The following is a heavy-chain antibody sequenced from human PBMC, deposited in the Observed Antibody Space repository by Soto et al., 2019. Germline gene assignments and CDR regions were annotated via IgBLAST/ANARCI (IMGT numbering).Heavy chain of an antibody. V-gene: IGHV1-69*01. D-gene: IGHD3-22*01. CDR3: ARSGVVITIPWYFDL. J-gene: IGHJ2*01. Sequence: QVQLVQSGAEVRKPGSSVKVSCKASGGTFSRHAISWVRQAPGQGLEWMGGIIPIFGTANHAQKFQGRVTIIADESTSTVYMELSSLRSEDTAVYYCARSGVVITIPWYFDLWGRGTLVTVSS. CDR1: GGTFSRHA. CDR2: IIPIFGTA.